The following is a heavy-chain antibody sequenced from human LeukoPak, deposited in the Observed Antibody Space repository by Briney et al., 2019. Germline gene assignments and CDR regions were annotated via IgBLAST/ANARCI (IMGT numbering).Heavy chain of an antibody. CDR1: GFTFSGYA. CDR2: ISGSGGST. Sequence: GGSLRLSCAASGFTFSGYAMSWVRQAPGKGLEWVSAISGSGGSTYYADSVKGRFTISRDNSKNTLYLQMNSLRAEDTAVYYSARLHYDFWSGYYTFFDYWGQGTLVTVSS. D-gene: IGHD3-3*01. J-gene: IGHJ4*02. V-gene: IGHV3-23*01. CDR3: ARLHYDFWSGYYTFFDY.